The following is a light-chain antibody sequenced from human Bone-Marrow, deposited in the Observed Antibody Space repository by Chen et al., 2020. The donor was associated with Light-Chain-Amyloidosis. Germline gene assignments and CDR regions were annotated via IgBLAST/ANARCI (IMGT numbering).Light chain of an antibody. CDR2: AAS. Sequence: DIQMTQSPSSLSASVGDRVTITCRASQSISGYLNWYQQKPGKAPELLIYAASTLQTEVPSRFSGSGSGTDFTLTISSLQPEDFATYSCQQGGTFGQGTRLDIK. V-gene: IGKV1-39*01. J-gene: IGKJ5*01. CDR3: QQGGT. CDR1: QSISGY.